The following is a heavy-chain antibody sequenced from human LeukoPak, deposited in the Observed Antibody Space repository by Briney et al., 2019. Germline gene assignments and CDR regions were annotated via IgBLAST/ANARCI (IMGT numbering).Heavy chain of an antibody. CDR2: IYYNGNN. Sequence: KSSETLSLTCTVSGGSISNYYWSWIRQPPGKGLEWIGYIYYNGNNNYNPSLKSRVTISVDTSKNQFSLKLSSVTAADTAVYYCARPLITGTTYDAFDIWGQGTMVTVSS. V-gene: IGHV4-59*01. J-gene: IGHJ3*02. CDR1: GGSISNYY. CDR3: ARPLITGTTYDAFDI. D-gene: IGHD1-20*01.